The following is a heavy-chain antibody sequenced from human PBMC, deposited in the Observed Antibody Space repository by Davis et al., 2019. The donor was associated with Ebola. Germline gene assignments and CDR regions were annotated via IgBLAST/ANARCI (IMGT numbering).Heavy chain of an antibody. J-gene: IGHJ5*02. CDR2: INPNSGGT. CDR1: GYTLTGYY. D-gene: IGHD2-2*02. CDR3: ARDRPAAIRSVNWFDP. V-gene: IGHV1-2*02. Sequence: ASVKVSCKASGYTLTGYYMHWVRQAPGQGLEWMGWINPNSGGTNYAQKFQGRVTMTGDTSISTAYMELSRLRSDDTAVYYCARDRPAAIRSVNWFDPWGQGTLVTVSS.